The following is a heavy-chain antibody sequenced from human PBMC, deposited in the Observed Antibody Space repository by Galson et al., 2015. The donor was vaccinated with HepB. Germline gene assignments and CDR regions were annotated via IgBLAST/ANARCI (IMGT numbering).Heavy chain of an antibody. Sequence: SVKVSCKASGYTFAGFYMHWVRQAPGQGLQWMAWINPKSGGTKYAHKFQGSVTITRDTSINTTYMELSRLSSDDTAVYYCARGTGHYYSGMDVWGQGTTVTVSS. CDR3: ARGTGHYYSGMDV. V-gene: IGHV1-2*02. CDR1: GYTFAGFY. J-gene: IGHJ6*02. CDR2: INPKSGGT.